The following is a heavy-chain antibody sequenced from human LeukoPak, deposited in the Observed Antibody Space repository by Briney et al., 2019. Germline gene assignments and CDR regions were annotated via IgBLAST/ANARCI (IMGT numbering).Heavy chain of an antibody. CDR2: ISGSGGST. CDR1: GFTFSSYA. Sequence: GGSLRLSCAASGFTFSSYAMNWVRQAPGKGLEWVSAISGSGGSTYYADSVKGRFTISRDNSKNTLYLQMNSLRAEDTAVYYCAKFSLHDYGPFDYWGQGTLVTVSS. CDR3: AKFSLHDYGPFDY. D-gene: IGHD4-17*01. V-gene: IGHV3-23*01. J-gene: IGHJ4*02.